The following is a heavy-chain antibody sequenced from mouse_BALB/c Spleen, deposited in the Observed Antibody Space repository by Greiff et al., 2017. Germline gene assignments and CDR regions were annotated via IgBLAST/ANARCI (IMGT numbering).Heavy chain of an antibody. D-gene: IGHD1-1*01. CDR2: ISNLAYSI. V-gene: IGHV5-15*02. Sequence: EVQLQQSGGGLVQPGGSRKLSCAASGFTFSDYGMAWVRQAPGKGPEWVAFISNLAYSIYYADTVTGRFTISRENAKNTLYLEMSSLRSEDTAMYYCARAFTFFDYWGQGTTLTVSS. J-gene: IGHJ2*01. CDR3: ARAFTFFDY. CDR1: GFTFSDYG.